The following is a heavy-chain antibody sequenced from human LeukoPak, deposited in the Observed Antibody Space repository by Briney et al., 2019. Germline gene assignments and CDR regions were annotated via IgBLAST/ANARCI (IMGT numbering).Heavy chain of an antibody. CDR3: ARLSLAAAGPNWFDP. Sequence: GESLKISCKGSGYSFTSYWIGWVRQMPGKGLEWMGIIYPGDSDTRYSPSFQGQVTISADKSISTAYLQWSSLKASDTAMYYCARLSLAAAGPNWFDPWGQGTLVTVSS. CDR2: IYPGDSDT. V-gene: IGHV5-51*01. D-gene: IGHD6-13*01. J-gene: IGHJ5*02. CDR1: GYSFTSYW.